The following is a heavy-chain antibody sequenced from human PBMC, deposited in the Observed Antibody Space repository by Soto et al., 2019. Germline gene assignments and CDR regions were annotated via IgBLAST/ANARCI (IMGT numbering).Heavy chain of an antibody. CDR2: MNPGSGDT. V-gene: IGHV1-8*01. D-gene: IGHD3-16*01. CDR3: ARMTTFGSLSWFYP. CDR1: GYSFTNND. J-gene: IGHJ5*02. Sequence: ASVKVSCKASGYSFTNNDVTWVRQATGQGLEWMGWMNPGSGDTGYAQKFQGRVTMTRDISIATAYMELSSLRSDDTAIYYCARMTTFGSLSWFYPWGQGTLVTVPS.